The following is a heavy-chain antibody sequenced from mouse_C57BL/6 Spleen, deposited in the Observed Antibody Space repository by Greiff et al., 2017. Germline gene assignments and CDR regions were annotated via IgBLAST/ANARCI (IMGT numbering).Heavy chain of an antibody. CDR2: IRNKANGYTT. CDR1: GFTFTDYY. CDR3: ARHYYGSSPLFDY. Sequence: EVQRVESGGGLVQPGGSLSLSCAASGFTFTDYYMSWVRQPPGKALEWLGFIRNKANGYTTEYSASVKGRFTISRDNSQSILYLQMNALRAEDSATYYCARHYYGSSPLFDYWGQGTTLTVSS. J-gene: IGHJ2*01. V-gene: IGHV7-3*01. D-gene: IGHD1-1*01.